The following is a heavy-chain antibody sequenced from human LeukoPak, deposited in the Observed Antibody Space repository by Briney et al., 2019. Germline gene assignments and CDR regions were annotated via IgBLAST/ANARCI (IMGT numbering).Heavy chain of an antibody. Sequence: GGSLRLSCAASGFTFSSYGMHWVRQAPGKGLEWVAFIRYDGSNKYYADSVKGRFTISRDNSKNTLYLQTNSLRAEDTAVYYCETQGYYYGSGSYYNDVDYWGQGTLVTVSS. D-gene: IGHD3-10*01. CDR1: GFTFSSYG. V-gene: IGHV3-30*02. CDR3: ETQGYYYGSGSYYNDVDY. J-gene: IGHJ4*02. CDR2: IRYDGSNK.